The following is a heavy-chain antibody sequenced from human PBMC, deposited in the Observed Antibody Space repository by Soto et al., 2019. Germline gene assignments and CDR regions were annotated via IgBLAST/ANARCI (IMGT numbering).Heavy chain of an antibody. V-gene: IGHV4-31*03. CDR1: GGSISSGGYY. CDR2: IYYSGST. CDR3: ARVIVSAMVPYYFDY. D-gene: IGHD5-18*01. J-gene: IGHJ4*02. Sequence: SDTLSLTCTVSGGSISSGGYYWSWIHQHPGKGLEWIGYIYYSGSTYYNPSLKSRVTISVDTSKNQFSLKLSSVTAADTAVYYCARVIVSAMVPYYFDYWGQATLVTVSS.